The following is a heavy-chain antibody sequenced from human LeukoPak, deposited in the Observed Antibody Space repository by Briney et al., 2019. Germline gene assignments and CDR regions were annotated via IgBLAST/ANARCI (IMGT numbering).Heavy chain of an antibody. CDR3: ASLTTAEAFDI. V-gene: IGHV4-38-2*02. CDR2: IYHSGTT. J-gene: IGHJ3*02. CDR1: GYSISSGYY. D-gene: IGHD3-22*01. Sequence: PSETLPLTCTVSGYSISSGYYWGWIRQPPGKGLEWIGTIYHSGTTYYNPSLKSRVTMSVDTSKNQFSLRLRSVTAADTAVYYCASLTTAEAFDIWGQGTMVTVSS.